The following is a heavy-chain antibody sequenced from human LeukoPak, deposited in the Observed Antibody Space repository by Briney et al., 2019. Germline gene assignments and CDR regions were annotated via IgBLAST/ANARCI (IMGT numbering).Heavy chain of an antibody. CDR3: ASDSSGWYYFDY. D-gene: IGHD6-19*01. J-gene: IGHJ4*02. V-gene: IGHV4-59*01. CDR2: IYYRGST. CDR1: GGSFSGYY. Sequence: KPSETLSLTCAVYGGSFSGYYWSWIRQPPGKGLEWIGYIYYRGSTNYNPSLKSRVTISVDTSKNQFSLKLSSVTAADTAVYYCASDSSGWYYFDYWGQGTLVTVSS.